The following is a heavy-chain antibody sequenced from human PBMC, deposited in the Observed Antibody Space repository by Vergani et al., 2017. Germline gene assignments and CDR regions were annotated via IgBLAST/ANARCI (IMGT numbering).Heavy chain of an antibody. V-gene: IGHV3-48*01. CDR3: ARSVVAGKGGY. D-gene: IGHD6-19*01. Sequence: DVQLVESGGDLVQPGGSLRLSCSASGFTFSSYSMNWVRQAPGKGLEWIPYISPTSDTIYYADSVRGRFTISRDNAKNSLYLEMNSLRVEDTAVYFCARSVVAGKGGYWGQGTRVAVSS. CDR1: GFTFSSYS. J-gene: IGHJ4*02. CDR2: ISPTSDTI.